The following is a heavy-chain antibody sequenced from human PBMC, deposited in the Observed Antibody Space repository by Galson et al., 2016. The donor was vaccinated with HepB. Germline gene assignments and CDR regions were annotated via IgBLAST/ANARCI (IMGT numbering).Heavy chain of an antibody. CDR3: ARGMSWELPQIFDY. Sequence: VKVSCKASGGDFMYFAITWVRQAPGQGLEWMGGMIPVFGTSNNAQKFQGRLTITADESTSTAYMELSSLRSEDTAVYYCARGMSWELPQIFDYWGQGTRVTVSS. V-gene: IGHV1-69*13. D-gene: IGHD1-26*01. CDR1: GGDFMYFA. CDR2: MIPVFGTS. J-gene: IGHJ4*02.